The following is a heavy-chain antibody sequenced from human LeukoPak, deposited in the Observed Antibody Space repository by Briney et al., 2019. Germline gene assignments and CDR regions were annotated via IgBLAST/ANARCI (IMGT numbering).Heavy chain of an antibody. Sequence: RASVKVSCKASGYTFTSYGISWVRQAPGQGLEWMGWISAYNGNTNYAQKLQGRVTMTTDTSTSTAYMELRSLRSDDTAVYYCAGGSLYYYDSSGHYAFDIWGQGTMVTVSS. CDR3: AGGSLYYYDSSGHYAFDI. J-gene: IGHJ3*02. D-gene: IGHD3-22*01. V-gene: IGHV1-18*01. CDR1: GYTFTSYG. CDR2: ISAYNGNT.